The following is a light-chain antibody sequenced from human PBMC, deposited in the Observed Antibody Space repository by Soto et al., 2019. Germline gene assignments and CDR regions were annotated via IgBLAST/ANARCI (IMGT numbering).Light chain of an antibody. V-gene: IGKV3-11*01. CDR1: QSVSSNY. J-gene: IGKJ1*01. CDR2: GAS. Sequence: ENVLTQSPGTLSLSPGERATLSCRASQSVSSNYLAWYQQKPGQAPRLLVYGASNRATGIPARFSGSGSGTDFTLTISSLEPEDFVVYYCQQRSNWPPWTFGQGTKVDIK. CDR3: QQRSNWPPWT.